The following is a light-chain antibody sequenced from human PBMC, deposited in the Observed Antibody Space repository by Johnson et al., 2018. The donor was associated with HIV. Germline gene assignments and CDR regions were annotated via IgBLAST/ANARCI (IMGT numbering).Light chain of an antibody. J-gene: IGLJ1*01. Sequence: QSVLTQPPSVSAAPGQKVTISCSGSSANIGNNYVSWYQQLPETAPKLLIYDNNKRPSAIPDRFSGSKSGTSATLGVTGLQTGDEAYYYCGTWDSSLSAYVFGTGTKVTVL. CDR3: GTWDSSLSAYV. V-gene: IGLV1-51*01. CDR1: SANIGNNY. CDR2: DNN.